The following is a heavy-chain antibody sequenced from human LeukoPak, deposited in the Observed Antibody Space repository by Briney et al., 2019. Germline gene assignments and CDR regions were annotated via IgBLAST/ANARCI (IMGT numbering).Heavy chain of an antibody. CDR3: ARLRSYYDILTGYSDFEDY. D-gene: IGHD3-9*01. CDR2: ISAYNGNT. CDR1: GYTFTSYG. Sequence: ASVKVSCKASGYTFTSYGISWVRQAPGQGLEWMGWISAYNGNTNYAQKLQGRVTMATDTSTSTACMELRSLRSDDTAAYYCARLRSYYDILTGYSDFEDYWGQGALVTVSS. V-gene: IGHV1-18*01. J-gene: IGHJ4*02.